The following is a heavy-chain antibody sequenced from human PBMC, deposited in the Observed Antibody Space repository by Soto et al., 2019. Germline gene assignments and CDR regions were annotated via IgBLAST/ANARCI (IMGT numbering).Heavy chain of an antibody. Sequence: PGESLKISCQGSGYTFTTYWIVWVRQMPGKGLEYLGTVYPGDSDSRVSPSFQGQVTFSADKSTNSAYLQWRSLKASDTAIYYCARRGDSPSSYYFVYWGQEALLTVSS. CDR2: VYPGDSDS. CDR1: GYTFTTYW. V-gene: IGHV5-51*01. D-gene: IGHD2-21*02. CDR3: ARRGDSPSSYYFVY. J-gene: IGHJ4*01.